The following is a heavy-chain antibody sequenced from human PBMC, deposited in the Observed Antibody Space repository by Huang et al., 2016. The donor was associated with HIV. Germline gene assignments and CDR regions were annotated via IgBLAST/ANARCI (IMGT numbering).Heavy chain of an antibody. Sequence: QVQLEQSGPAVRKPGSSVKVSCQASGGSFSDQIISCVRRAPGQRFEWMGGIIPLFRAPAYAQEFKGRVTMTADESTDTIYMELNSLTSEDTAVYYCAMSLRYQYDSRSYWGRYFDYWGQGTLVTVSS. CDR1: GGSFSDQI. CDR2: IIPLFRAP. V-gene: IGHV1-69*01. D-gene: IGHD3-16*01. CDR3: AMSLRYQYDSRSYWGRYFDY. J-gene: IGHJ4*02.